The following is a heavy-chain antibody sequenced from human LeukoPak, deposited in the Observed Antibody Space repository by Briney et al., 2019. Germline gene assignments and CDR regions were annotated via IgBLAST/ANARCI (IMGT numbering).Heavy chain of an antibody. V-gene: IGHV4-59*08. CDR2: IYYSGST. CDR3: ARHGSYHAPFDH. D-gene: IGHD1-26*01. Sequence: SETLSLTCTVSGGSMSRYYWSCLRQPPGEGVGWIGYIYYSGSTNYNPSLKSRVTISVDTSKNQFSLKLSSVTAADTAVYYGARHGSYHAPFDHWGQGTLLTVSS. CDR1: GGSMSRYY. J-gene: IGHJ4*02.